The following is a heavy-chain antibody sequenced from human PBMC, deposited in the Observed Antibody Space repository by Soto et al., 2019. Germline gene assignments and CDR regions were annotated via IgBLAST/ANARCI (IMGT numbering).Heavy chain of an antibody. CDR2: IYYSGST. CDR3: ARDTGASWCDP. Sequence: PSETLSLTCAVSGGSISSGGYSWSWIRQPPGKGLEWIGYIYYSGSTNYNPSLKSRVTISVDTSKNQFSLKLSSVTAADTAVYYCARDTGASWCDPWGQGTLVTVS. V-gene: IGHV4-61*08. J-gene: IGHJ5*02. D-gene: IGHD1-26*01. CDR1: GGSISSGGYS.